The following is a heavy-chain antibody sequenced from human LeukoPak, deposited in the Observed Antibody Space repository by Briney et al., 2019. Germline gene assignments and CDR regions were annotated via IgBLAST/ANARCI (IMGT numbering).Heavy chain of an antibody. CDR1: GGSFSGYY. J-gene: IGHJ4*02. V-gene: IGHV4-34*01. D-gene: IGHD3-22*01. CDR3: ARVPARAYYDTSGYPQAALDY. CDR2: INHSGST. Sequence: SETLSLTCAVYGGSFSGYYWSWIPQPPGKGLEWIGEINHSGSTNYNPSLKIRVTISVDTSKNQFSLKLSSVTAADTAVYYCARVPARAYYDTSGYPQAALDYWGQGTLVTVSS.